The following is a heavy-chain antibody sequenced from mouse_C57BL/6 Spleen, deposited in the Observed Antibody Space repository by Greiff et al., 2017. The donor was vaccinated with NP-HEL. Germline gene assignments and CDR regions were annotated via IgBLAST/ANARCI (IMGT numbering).Heavy chain of an antibody. CDR3: ARHASYGNSLWFAY. J-gene: IGHJ3*01. V-gene: IGHV5-17*03. Sequence: EVQRVESGGGLVKPGGSLKLSCAASGFTFSDYGMHWVRQAPEKGLEWVAYISSGSSTIYYADTVKGRFTISRDNTKKTLYLQMSSLRSEDTALYYCARHASYGNSLWFAYWGQGTLVTVSA. CDR1: GFTFSDYG. D-gene: IGHD2-1*01. CDR2: ISSGSSTI.